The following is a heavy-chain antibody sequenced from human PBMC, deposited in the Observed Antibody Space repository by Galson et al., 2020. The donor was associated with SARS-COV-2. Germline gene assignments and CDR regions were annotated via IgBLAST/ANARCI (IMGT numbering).Heavy chain of an antibody. V-gene: IGHV4-39*01. CDR1: GGSISSSSYY. CDR3: ARSVEMATTLY. D-gene: IGHD5-12*01. CDR2: IYYSGST. J-gene: IGHJ4*02. Sequence: SETLSLTCTVSGGSISSSSYYWGWIRQPPGKGLEWIGSIYYSGSTYYNPSLKSRVTISVDTSKNQFSLKLSSVTAADTAVYYCARSVEMATTLYWGQGTLVTVSS.